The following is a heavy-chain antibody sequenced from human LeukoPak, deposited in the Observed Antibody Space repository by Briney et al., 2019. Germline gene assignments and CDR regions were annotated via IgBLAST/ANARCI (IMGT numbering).Heavy chain of an antibody. CDR1: GGSISSYY. D-gene: IGHD6-13*01. CDR2: IYYSGST. Sequence: PSETLSLTCTVSGGSISSYYWSWIRQPPGKGLEWIGYIYYSGSTNYNPSLKSRVTISVDTSKNQFSLKLSSVTAADTAVYYCARVAHSSSWSPDLTYWGQGTLVTVSS. V-gene: IGHV4-59*01. J-gene: IGHJ4*02. CDR3: ARVAHSSSWSPDLTY.